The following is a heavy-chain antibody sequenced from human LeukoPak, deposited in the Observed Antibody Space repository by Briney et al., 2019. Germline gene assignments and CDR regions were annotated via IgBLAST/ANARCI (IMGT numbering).Heavy chain of an antibody. CDR1: GFSFSTYW. V-gene: IGHV3-7*01. CDR2: IKEDGSEK. D-gene: IGHD3-16*02. Sequence: PGGSLKLSCVASGFSFSTYWMSWVRQAPGKGLEWVANIKEDGSEKYYVDSVKGRFTMSRDNAKNSVYLQMNRLRVEDTAVYYCARRSYRGVIGLYYYYYMDVWGKGTPVTVSS. J-gene: IGHJ6*03. CDR3: ARRSYRGVIGLYYYYYMDV.